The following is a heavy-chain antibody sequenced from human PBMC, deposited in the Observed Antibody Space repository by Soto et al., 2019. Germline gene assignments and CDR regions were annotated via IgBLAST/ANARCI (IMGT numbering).Heavy chain of an antibody. V-gene: IGHV4-38-2*01. CDR3: ARAEVTNWFDP. J-gene: IGHJ5*02. CDR1: GYSISSGYY. CDR2: IYHSGST. Sequence: SETLSLTCAVSGYSISSGYYWGWIRQPPGKGLEWIGSIYHSGSTYYNPSLKSRVTISVDTSKNQFSLKLSSVTAADTAVYYCARAEVTNWFDPWGQGTLVTVSS.